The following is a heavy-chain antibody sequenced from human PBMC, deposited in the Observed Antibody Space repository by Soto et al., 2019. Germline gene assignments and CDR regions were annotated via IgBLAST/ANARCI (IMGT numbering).Heavy chain of an antibody. CDR3: ARGRTMIGYPYHFDY. V-gene: IGHV1-46*01. D-gene: IGHD3-9*01. CDR1: GYTFTSYY. J-gene: IGHJ4*02. CDR2: INCSGGST. Sequence: QVQLVQSGAEVKKPGASVKISCKASGYTFTSYYMHWVRQAPGQGLEWMGIINCSGGSTSYAQKFQGGGTMTRYTSTSTVYMELSSLSSEDTAMYYCARGRTMIGYPYHFDYWGQGTLVTVSS.